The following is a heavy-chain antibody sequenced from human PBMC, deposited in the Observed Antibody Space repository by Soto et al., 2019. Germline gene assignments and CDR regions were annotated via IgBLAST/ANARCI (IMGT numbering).Heavy chain of an antibody. CDR1: GGSVSSGSYY. Sequence: QVQLQESGPGLVKPSETLSLTCTVSGGSVSSGSYYWSWIRQPPGKGLEWIGYIYYSGSTNYNPSLKRRVTISVDTSKNQFSLKLSSVTAAETAVYYCALWSSPFEYWGQGTLVTVSS. CDR2: IYYSGST. CDR3: ALWSSPFEY. D-gene: IGHD3-10*01. J-gene: IGHJ4*02. V-gene: IGHV4-61*01.